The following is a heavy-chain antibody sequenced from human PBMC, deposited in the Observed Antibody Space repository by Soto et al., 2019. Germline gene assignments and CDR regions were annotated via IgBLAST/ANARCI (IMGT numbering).Heavy chain of an antibody. V-gene: IGHV3-21*01. CDR2: ISSSQSFT. CDR3: ARGVAGGSRKSAEYFQH. J-gene: IGHJ1*01. Sequence: PGGSLRLSCAASGFTFSTYEMNWVRQAPGKGLEWVSSISSSQSFTYYADSVKGRFTISRDNAKNSLYLQINSLRADDTAVYYCARGVAGGSRKSAEYFQHWGQGTLVTVSS. CDR1: GFTFSTYE. D-gene: IGHD1-26*01.